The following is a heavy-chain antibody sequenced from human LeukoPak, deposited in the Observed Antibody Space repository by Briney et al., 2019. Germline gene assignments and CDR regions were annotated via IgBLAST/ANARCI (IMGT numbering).Heavy chain of an antibody. CDR3: ARGSSTSCCNPDY. D-gene: IGHD2-2*01. CDR2: LNTNTGNP. V-gene: IGHV7-4-1*02. CDR1: GYTFTSYA. J-gene: IGHJ4*02. Sequence: ASVKGSCEASGYTFTSYAMNWVRQAPGQGLEWMGGLNTNTGNPTYAQGFTGRFVSSLATSVSTAYLQISSLKAEDTAVYYCARGSSTSCCNPDYWGQGTLVTVSS.